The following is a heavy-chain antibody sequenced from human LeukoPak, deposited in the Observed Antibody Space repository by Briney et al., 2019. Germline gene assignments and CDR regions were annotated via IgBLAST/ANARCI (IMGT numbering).Heavy chain of an antibody. V-gene: IGHV3-7*01. Sequence: GGSLRLSCAASGFTLSNYWMNWVRQAPGKGLEWVANIKQDGSEKYYVDSVKGRFTISRDNAKNSLYLQMNSLRAEDTAVYYCARQVGVIQTYMDVWGKGTTVTVSS. CDR2: IKQDGSEK. CDR1: GFTLSNYW. D-gene: IGHD3-16*02. J-gene: IGHJ6*03. CDR3: ARQVGVIQTYMDV.